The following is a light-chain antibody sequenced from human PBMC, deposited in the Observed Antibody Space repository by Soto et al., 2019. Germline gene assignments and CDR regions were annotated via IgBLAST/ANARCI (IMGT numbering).Light chain of an antibody. CDR1: QRVSSN. CDR3: QQYYNWPRP. Sequence: EMVMTQSPATLSVSPGERATLSCRASQRVSSNLAWYQQKPGQAPRRLIYCASTGATGIPARFSGSGSGTEFTLTISSLQPEDFAVYYCQQYYNWPRPFGQGTKVDTK. J-gene: IGKJ1*01. CDR2: CAS. V-gene: IGKV3-15*01.